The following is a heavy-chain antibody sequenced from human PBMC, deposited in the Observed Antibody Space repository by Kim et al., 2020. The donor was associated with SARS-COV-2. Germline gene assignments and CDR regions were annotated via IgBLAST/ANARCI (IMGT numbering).Heavy chain of an antibody. D-gene: IGHD2-8*01. V-gene: IGHV3-23*01. CDR2: T. Sequence: TYYADSVKGRFTISRDNSKNTLYLQMNSLRAEDTAVYYCAKESGIVPFDYWGQGTLVTVSS. CDR3: AKESGIVPFDY. J-gene: IGHJ4*02.